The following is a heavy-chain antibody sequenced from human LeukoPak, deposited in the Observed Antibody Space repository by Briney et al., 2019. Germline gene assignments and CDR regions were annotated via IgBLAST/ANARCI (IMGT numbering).Heavy chain of an antibody. D-gene: IGHD5-18*01. J-gene: IGHJ4*02. CDR3: ARRTGYSYRLDY. Sequence: PSETLSLTCAVYGGSFSGYYWSWIRQPPGKGLEWIGEINHSGSTNYNPSLKSRVTISVDTSKNQFSLKLSSVTAADTAVYYCARRTGYSYRLDYWGQGTLVTVSS. V-gene: IGHV4-34*01. CDR2: INHSGST. CDR1: GGSFSGYY.